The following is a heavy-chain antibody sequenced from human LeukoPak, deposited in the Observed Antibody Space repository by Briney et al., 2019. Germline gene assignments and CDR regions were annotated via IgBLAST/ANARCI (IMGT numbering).Heavy chain of an antibody. Sequence: SETLSLTCAVYGGSFSGYYWSWIRQPPGKGLEWIGEINHSESTNYNPSLKSRVTISVDTSKNQFSLKLGSVTAADTAVYYCARASNTGWYAVFWGQGTLVTVSS. J-gene: IGHJ4*02. D-gene: IGHD6-19*01. CDR3: ARASNTGWYAVF. CDR2: INHSEST. V-gene: IGHV4-34*01. CDR1: GGSFSGYY.